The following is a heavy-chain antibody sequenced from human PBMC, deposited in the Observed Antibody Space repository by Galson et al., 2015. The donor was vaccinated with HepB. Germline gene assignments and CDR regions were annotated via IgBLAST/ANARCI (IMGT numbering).Heavy chain of an antibody. CDR1: GSTFSSYA. CDR2: ISSSSSYI. CDR3: ARTCSGGSCSGEDWFDP. V-gene: IGHV3-21*01. D-gene: IGHD2-15*01. J-gene: IGHJ5*02. Sequence: SLRLSCAASGSTFSSYAMHWVRQAPGKGLEWVSSISSSSSYIYYADSVKGRFTISRDNAKNSLYLQMNSLRAEDTAVYYCARTCSGGSCSGEDWFDPWGQGTLVTVSS.